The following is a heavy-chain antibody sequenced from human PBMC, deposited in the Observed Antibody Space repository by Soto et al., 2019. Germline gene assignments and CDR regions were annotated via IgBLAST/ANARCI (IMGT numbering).Heavy chain of an antibody. Sequence: SRKGCCKASGGTFSSCRMNCVPQAPAQGLEWVAGIVPIYRTADYAQKFQGRVTITAPASPRTSYMELRSLKSQDTAVYYCVRDSGAKLSRSWVQGTLITV. CDR2: IVPIYRTA. J-gene: IGHJ4*02. CDR1: GGTFSSCR. D-gene: IGHD3-10*01. CDR3: VRDSGAKLSRS. V-gene: IGHV1-69*13.